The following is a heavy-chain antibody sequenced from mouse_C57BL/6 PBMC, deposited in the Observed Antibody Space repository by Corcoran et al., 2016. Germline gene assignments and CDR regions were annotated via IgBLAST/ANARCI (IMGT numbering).Heavy chain of an antibody. CDR2: INTYSGVP. Sequence: QIQLVQSGPELKKPGETVQISCKASGYTFTIYGLCWVKQAPGKGLKWMGWINTYSGVPTYADDFKGRFAFSLETSASTAYLQINNLKNEDTATYFCARDYGSSWFAYWGQGTLVTVSA. D-gene: IGHD1-1*01. CDR3: ARDYGSSWFAY. J-gene: IGHJ3*01. CDR1: GYTFTIYG. V-gene: IGHV9-3*01.